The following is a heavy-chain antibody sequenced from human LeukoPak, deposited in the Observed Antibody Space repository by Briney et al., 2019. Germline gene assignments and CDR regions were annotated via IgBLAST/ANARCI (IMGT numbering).Heavy chain of an antibody. V-gene: IGHV5-51*01. Sequence: GESLKISCKGSGYRFTSYWIGWVRQMPGKGLEWMGIIYPGDSDTRYSPSFQGQVTISADKSISTAYLQWSSLKASDTAMYYCARLMVRGVIFTSFDYWGQGTLVTVSS. D-gene: IGHD3-10*01. CDR3: ARLMVRGVIFTSFDY. CDR1: GYRFTSYW. CDR2: IYPGDSDT. J-gene: IGHJ4*02.